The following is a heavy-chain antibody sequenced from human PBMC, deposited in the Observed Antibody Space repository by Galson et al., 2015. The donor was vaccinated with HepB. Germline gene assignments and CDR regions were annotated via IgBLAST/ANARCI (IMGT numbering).Heavy chain of an antibody. CDR2: ISYDGSNK. CDR3: AKDLGGGAQYYFDY. CDR1: GFTFSSYG. D-gene: IGHD3-3*01. Sequence: SLRLSCAASGFTFSSYGMHWVRQAPGKGLEWVAVISYDGSNKYYADSVKGRFTISRDNSKNTLYLQMNSLRAEDTAVYYCAKDLGGGAQYYFDYWGQGTLVTVSS. J-gene: IGHJ4*02. V-gene: IGHV3-30*18.